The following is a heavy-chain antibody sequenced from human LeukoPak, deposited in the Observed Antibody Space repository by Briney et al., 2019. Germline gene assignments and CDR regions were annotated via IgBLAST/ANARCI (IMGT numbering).Heavy chain of an antibody. V-gene: IGHV1-2*02. CDR2: INPNSGGT. CDR1: GYTFTGYY. J-gene: IGHJ4*02. Sequence: VASVKVSCKASGYTFTGYYMHWVRQAPGQGLEWMGWINPNSGGTNYAQKFQGRVTMTRDTSISTAYMELSRLRSDDTAVYYCARVPAVGYYYFDYWGQGTLVTVSS. D-gene: IGHD3-22*01. CDR3: ARVPAVGYYYFDY.